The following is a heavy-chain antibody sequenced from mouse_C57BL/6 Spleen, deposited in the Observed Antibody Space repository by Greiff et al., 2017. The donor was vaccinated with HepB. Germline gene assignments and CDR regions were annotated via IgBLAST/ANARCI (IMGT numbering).Heavy chain of an antibody. Sequence: VQLQQPGAELVKPGASVKMSCKASGYTFTSYWITWVKQRPGQGLEWIGDIYPGSGSTNYNEKFKSKATLTVDTSSSTAYMQLSSLTSEDSAVYYCAFYYYGSSYYFDYWGQGTTLTVSS. CDR3: AFYYYGSSYYFDY. CDR2: IYPGSGST. D-gene: IGHD1-1*01. J-gene: IGHJ2*01. CDR1: GYTFTSYW. V-gene: IGHV1-55*01.